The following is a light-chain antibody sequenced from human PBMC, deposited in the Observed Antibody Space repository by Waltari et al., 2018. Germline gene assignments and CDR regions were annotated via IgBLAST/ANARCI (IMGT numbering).Light chain of an antibody. J-gene: IGKJ2*01. CDR2: GAS. CDR3: QQYSDWPYT. V-gene: IGKV3-15*01. Sequence: EIVMTQSPGTLSVSPGERLTLSCRASQSVSSHLAWYQQKPGQAPTLLIYGASTRATGMPARFSGSGSWTEFTLTISSLQSEDFADYYCQQYSDWPYTFGQGTKLEIK. CDR1: QSVSSH.